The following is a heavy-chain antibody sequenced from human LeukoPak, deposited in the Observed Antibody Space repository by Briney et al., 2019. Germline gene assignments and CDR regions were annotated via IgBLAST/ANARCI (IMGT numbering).Heavy chain of an antibody. CDR3: AKSIDSSGYSSFFDY. J-gene: IGHJ4*02. CDR2: ISYYGSNK. D-gene: IGHD3-22*01. CDR1: VFTFSSYG. Sequence: GGSLRLSCAASVFTFSSYGMHWVRQAPAKGLEWVAVISYYGSNKDYADSVKGRFTISRDNSKNTLYLQMNSLRAEHTAVYYCAKSIDSSGYSSFFDYWGQGALVTVSS. V-gene: IGHV3-30*18.